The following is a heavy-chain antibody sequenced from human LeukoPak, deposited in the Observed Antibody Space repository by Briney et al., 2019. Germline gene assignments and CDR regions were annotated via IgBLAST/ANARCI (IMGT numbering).Heavy chain of an antibody. Sequence: PSETLSLTCTVSGGSIISSSYYWGWIRQPPGKGLEWIGSIYYSGSTYYNPSLKSRVTISVDTSKNQFSLKLSSVTAADTAVYYCARNSGSYYRAFDYWGQGTLVTVSS. V-gene: IGHV4-39*01. CDR1: GGSIISSSYY. CDR3: ARNSGSYYRAFDY. CDR2: IYYSGST. J-gene: IGHJ4*02. D-gene: IGHD1-26*01.